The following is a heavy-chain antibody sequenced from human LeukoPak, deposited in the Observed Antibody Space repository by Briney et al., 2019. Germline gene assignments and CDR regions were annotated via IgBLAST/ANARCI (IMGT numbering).Heavy chain of an antibody. CDR2: IYYSGST. D-gene: IGHD6-6*01. Sequence: KPSETLSLTCTVSGGSISSSSYYWGWIRQPPGKGLEWIGSIYYSGSTYYNPSLKSRVTIFVDTSKNQFSLKLSSVTAADTAVYYCARLDSSSPRNWGQGTLVTVSS. CDR1: GGSISSSSYY. J-gene: IGHJ4*02. V-gene: IGHV4-39*01. CDR3: ARLDSSSPRN.